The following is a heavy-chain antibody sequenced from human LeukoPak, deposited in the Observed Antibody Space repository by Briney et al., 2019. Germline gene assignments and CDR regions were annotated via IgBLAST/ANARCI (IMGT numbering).Heavy chain of an antibody. D-gene: IGHD3-22*01. Sequence: PGRSLRLSCAASGFTFSSYAMHWVRQAPGKGMEWVAVISYAGNNEYYADSVKGRFTISRDNSKNTLYLQMNSLRAEDTAVYNCAKDSSYYYDSSISYFDCWGQGTLVTVSS. CDR2: ISYAGNNE. V-gene: IGHV3-30*18. J-gene: IGHJ4*02. CDR1: GFTFSSYA. CDR3: AKDSSYYYDSSISYFDC.